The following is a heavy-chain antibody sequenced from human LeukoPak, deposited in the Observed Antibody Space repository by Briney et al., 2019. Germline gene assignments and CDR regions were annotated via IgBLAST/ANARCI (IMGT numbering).Heavy chain of an antibody. D-gene: IGHD3-3*01. J-gene: IGHJ4*02. Sequence: ASVKVSCKASGYTFTSYDINWVRQATGQGLEWMGWMNPNSGNTGYAQKFQGRVTMTRNTSISTAYMELSSLRSEDTAVYYCARTYYDFWSGYTEGSGFDYWGQGTLVTVSS. V-gene: IGHV1-8*01. CDR2: MNPNSGNT. CDR3: ARTYYDFWSGYTEGSGFDY. CDR1: GYTFTSYD.